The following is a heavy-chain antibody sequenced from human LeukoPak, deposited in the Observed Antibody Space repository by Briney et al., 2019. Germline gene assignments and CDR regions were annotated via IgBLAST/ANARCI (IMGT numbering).Heavy chain of an antibody. CDR3: ARVKGSGSYYHYYFDY. Sequence: PSETLSLTCAVSGGSISSGGYSWSWIRQPPGKGLEWIGYIYHSGSTYYNPSLKSRVTISVDRSKNQFSLKLSSLTAADTAVHYCARVKGSGSYYHYYFDYWGQGTLVTVSS. J-gene: IGHJ4*02. CDR1: GGSISSGGYS. D-gene: IGHD3-10*01. CDR2: IYHSGST. V-gene: IGHV4-30-2*01.